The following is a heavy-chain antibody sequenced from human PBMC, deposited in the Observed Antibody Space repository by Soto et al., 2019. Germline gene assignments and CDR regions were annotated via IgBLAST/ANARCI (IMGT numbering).Heavy chain of an antibody. CDR1: GFTFDDYA. D-gene: IGHD6-6*01. CDR3: AKSRGYSSSSYYFDY. CDR2: ISWNSGSI. V-gene: IGHV3-9*01. Sequence: EVQLVESGGGLVQPGRSLRLSCAASGFTFDDYAMHWVRQAPGKGLEWVSGISWNSGSIGYADSVKGRFTISRDNAKNSLYLQMNSLRAEDTALYYCAKSRGYSSSSYYFDYLGQGTLVTVSS. J-gene: IGHJ4*02.